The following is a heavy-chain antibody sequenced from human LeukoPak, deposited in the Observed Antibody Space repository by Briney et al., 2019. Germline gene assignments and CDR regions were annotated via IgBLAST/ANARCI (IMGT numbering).Heavy chain of an antibody. CDR3: ARGRLTVGYYYYGMDV. CDR1: GGSFSGYY. V-gene: IGHV4-34*01. CDR2: IDHSGST. Sequence: PSETLSLTCAVYGGSFSGYYWSWIRQPPGKGLEWIGEIDHSGSTNYNPSLKSRVTISVDTSKNQFSLKLSSVTAADTAVYYCARGRLTVGYYYYGMDVWGQGTTVTVSS. J-gene: IGHJ6*02. D-gene: IGHD3-9*01.